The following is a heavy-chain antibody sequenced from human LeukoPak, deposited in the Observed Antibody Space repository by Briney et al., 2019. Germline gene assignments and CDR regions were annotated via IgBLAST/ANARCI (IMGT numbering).Heavy chain of an antibody. CDR3: ARDSRAMGAAVDY. Sequence: PGGSLRLSCAASGFTFSSYSMNWVRQAPGKGLEWVSYISSSSSTIYYADSVKGRFTIPRDNSKNTLYLQMNSLRAEDTAVYYCARDSRAMGAAVDYWGQGTLVTVSS. CDR1: GFTFSSYS. CDR2: ISSSSSTI. J-gene: IGHJ4*02. D-gene: IGHD1-26*01. V-gene: IGHV3-48*01.